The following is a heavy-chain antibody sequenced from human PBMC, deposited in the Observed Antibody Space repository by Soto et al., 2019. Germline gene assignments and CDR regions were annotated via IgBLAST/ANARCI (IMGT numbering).Heavy chain of an antibody. CDR1: GGSFSDYY. V-gene: IGHV4-34*01. J-gene: IGHJ4*02. D-gene: IGHD6-19*01. CDR3: ARGDISGWYFDY. Sequence: SETLCLTCAVYGGSFSDYYWSWIRQTPGKGLEWIGEINHSGSTNYNPSLRSRVTISVDTSKNQFSLKVRSVAAADTAVYFCARGDISGWYFDYWGRGTLVTVSS. CDR2: INHSGST.